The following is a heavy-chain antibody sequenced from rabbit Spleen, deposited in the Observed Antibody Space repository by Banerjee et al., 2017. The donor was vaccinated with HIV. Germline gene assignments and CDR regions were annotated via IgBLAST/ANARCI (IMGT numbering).Heavy chain of an antibody. CDR3: ARETSSGWGIVSFYFSL. CDR2: IHTESGTT. CDR1: GFSFSSSYV. D-gene: IGHD4-1*01. V-gene: IGHV1S45*01. J-gene: IGHJ4*01. Sequence: QQQLEESGGGLVKPEGSLTLTCTASGFSFSSSYVMCWVRQAPGKGLEWIACIHTESGTTYSANWAQGRFTISKTSSTTVTLQMTSLTAADTATYFCARETSSGWGIVSFYFSLWGQGTLVTVS.